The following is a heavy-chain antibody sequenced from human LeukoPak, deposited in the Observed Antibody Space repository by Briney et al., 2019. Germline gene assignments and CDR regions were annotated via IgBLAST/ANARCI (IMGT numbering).Heavy chain of an antibody. D-gene: IGHD1-1*01. J-gene: IGHJ4*02. CDR1: GFTFSSDW. CDR3: ARRISLWNGDY. CDR2: IKPDGSDK. V-gene: IGHV3-7*01. Sequence: GGSLRLSCAVSGFTFSSDWMTWVRQAPGKGLEWVANIKPDGSDKYYVDSVKGRFTISRDNAKSSLYLQMNALRAEDTAVYYCARRISLWNGDYWGPGTLVSVSS.